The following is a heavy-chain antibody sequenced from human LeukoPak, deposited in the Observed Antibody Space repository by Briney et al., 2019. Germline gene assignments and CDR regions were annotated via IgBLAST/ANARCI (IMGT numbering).Heavy chain of an antibody. J-gene: IGHJ6*02. V-gene: IGHV3-33*01. D-gene: IGHD6-13*01. Sequence: GGSLRLSCAASRFTFSNYGMHWVRQAPGKGLEWVAVIWYDGSNKYYADSVKGRFTISRDNSKNTLYLQMNSLRAEDTAVYYCARGGSAAAPETYGMDVWGQGTTVTVSS. CDR1: RFTFSNYG. CDR3: ARGGSAAAPETYGMDV. CDR2: IWYDGSNK.